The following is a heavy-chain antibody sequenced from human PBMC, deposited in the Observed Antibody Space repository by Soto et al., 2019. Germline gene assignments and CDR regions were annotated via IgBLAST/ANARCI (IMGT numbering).Heavy chain of an antibody. Sequence: SETLSLTCAVSGGSISSSNWWSWGRQPPGKGLEWIGEIYNSGSTNYNPSLKSRFTISGDKSKNQFYLNLSSVTAADTAVYYCARDGITGDRGYFDYWGQGTLVTVSS. D-gene: IGHD1-20*01. V-gene: IGHV4-4*02. CDR3: ARDGITGDRGYFDY. CDR1: GGSISSSNW. J-gene: IGHJ4*02. CDR2: IYNSGST.